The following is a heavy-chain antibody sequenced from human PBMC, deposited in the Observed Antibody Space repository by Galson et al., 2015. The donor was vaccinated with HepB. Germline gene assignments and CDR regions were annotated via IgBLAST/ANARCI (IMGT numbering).Heavy chain of an antibody. J-gene: IGHJ4*02. CDR3: ARREGSGWLEY. D-gene: IGHD6-19*01. Sequence: SLRLSCAASGFTFSTYPMHWVRQAPGKGLEYVSTINTSGGGINYADSVRGRFTVSRDNFKNILYLHMDSLRVEDMAVYYCARREGSGWLEYWGQGTLVTVSS. V-gene: IGHV3-64*02. CDR2: INTSGGGI. CDR1: GFTFSTYP.